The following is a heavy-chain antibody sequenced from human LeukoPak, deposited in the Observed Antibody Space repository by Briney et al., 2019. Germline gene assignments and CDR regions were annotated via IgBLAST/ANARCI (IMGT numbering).Heavy chain of an antibody. CDR3: ARELSSSSRLLDS. CDR2: INPSVGST. V-gene: IGHV1-46*01. CDR1: GYTFSSYY. J-gene: IGHJ4*02. D-gene: IGHD6-6*01. Sequence: ASVKVSRKASGYTFSSYYMHWVRQAPGQGLEWMGIINPSVGSTSHAQKFQGRVTMTRDMSTSTVYMELSSLRSEDTAVYYCARELSSSSRLLDSWGQGTLVTVSS.